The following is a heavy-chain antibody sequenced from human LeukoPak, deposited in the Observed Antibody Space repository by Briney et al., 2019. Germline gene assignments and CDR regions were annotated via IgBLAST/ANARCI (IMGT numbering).Heavy chain of an antibody. CDR2: SNLYNGNT. Sequence: ASVKVSCKAFGYTFMRYVLHSVRQAPGQGVEGMGWSNLYNGNTKYAQKFQGRVRMTTDTTTNTAYMELRTQISDDTAVYDCARHRSTAPGRSYGRGHFDYWGQGTLVTVSS. J-gene: IGHJ4*02. V-gene: IGHV1-18*01. CDR1: GYTFMRYV. D-gene: IGHD5-18*01. CDR3: ARHRSTAPGRSYGRGHFDY.